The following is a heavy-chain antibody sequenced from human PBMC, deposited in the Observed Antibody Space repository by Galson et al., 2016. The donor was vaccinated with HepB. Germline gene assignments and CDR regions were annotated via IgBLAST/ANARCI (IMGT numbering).Heavy chain of an antibody. D-gene: IGHD3-10*01. CDR3: AKAPMGHFYAMDV. J-gene: IGHJ6*02. CDR2: ITWKSDHI. Sequence: SLRLSCAASGFTFGDYAMHWVRQAPGKGLEWVSGITWKSDHIAYADSVRGRFAISRDNAKNSLHLQMNSLTTADTAFYYCAKAPMGHFYAMDVWGQGTTVIVSS. CDR1: GFTFGDYA. V-gene: IGHV3-9*01.